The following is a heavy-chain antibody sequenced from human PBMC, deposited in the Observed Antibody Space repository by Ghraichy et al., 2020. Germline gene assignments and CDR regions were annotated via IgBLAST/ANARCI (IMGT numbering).Heavy chain of an antibody. CDR1: GGSFSGYY. CDR3: ARGAGYGGNYGPPY. Sequence: SETLSLTCAVYGGSFSGYYWSWIRQPPGKGLEWIGEINHSGSTNYNPSLKSRVTISVDTSKNQFSLKLSSVTAADTAVYYCARGAGYGGNYGPPYWGQGTLVTVSS. V-gene: IGHV4-34*01. J-gene: IGHJ4*02. D-gene: IGHD4-23*01. CDR2: INHSGST.